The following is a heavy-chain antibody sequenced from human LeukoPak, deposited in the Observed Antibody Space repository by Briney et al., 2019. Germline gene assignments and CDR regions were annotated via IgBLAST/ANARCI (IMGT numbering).Heavy chain of an antibody. V-gene: IGHV1-69*05. D-gene: IGHD4-17*01. CDR3: ARGGVYGDYETRFDY. Sequence: SXXVSCKGSGGTFSSYAISWVRQAPGQGVEWMGRTIPLFATSNYAQTFQRRVTITTDSSASTAYMELSSLRSEDTAVYYCARGGVYGDYETRFDYWGQGTLVTVSS. J-gene: IGHJ4*02. CDR1: GGTFSSYA. CDR2: TIPLFATS.